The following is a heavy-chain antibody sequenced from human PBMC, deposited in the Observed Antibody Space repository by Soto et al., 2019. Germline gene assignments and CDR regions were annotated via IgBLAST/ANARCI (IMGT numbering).Heavy chain of an antibody. CDR3: AEAHCSGGRCAFFFDF. CDR2: IIGSGSAT. D-gene: IGHD2-15*01. Sequence: GGSLRLSCAASGFTFSNYAMSWVRQAPGKGLEWVSGIIGSGSATYYADSVRGRFTISRDNSKNTLYVQMKSLRAEDTAVYYCAEAHCSGGRCAFFFDFWGQGTLVTVSS. J-gene: IGHJ4*02. CDR1: GFTFSNYA. V-gene: IGHV3-23*01.